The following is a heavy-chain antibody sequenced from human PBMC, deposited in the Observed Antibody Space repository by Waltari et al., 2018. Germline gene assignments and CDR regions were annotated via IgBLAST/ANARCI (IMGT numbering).Heavy chain of an antibody. D-gene: IGHD6-19*01. J-gene: IGHJ6*02. CDR2: IWYVGSNK. CDR1: GFTFSSYG. CDR3: ARRGIYSSGWYSYYYYGMDV. V-gene: IGHV3-33*01. Sequence: QVQLVESGGGVVQPGRSLRLSCAASGFTFSSYGMHWVRQAPGKGLEWVAVIWYVGSNKDYADSVKGRFTISRDNSKNTLDLQMNSLRAEDTAVYYCARRGIYSSGWYSYYYYGMDVWGQGTTVTVSS.